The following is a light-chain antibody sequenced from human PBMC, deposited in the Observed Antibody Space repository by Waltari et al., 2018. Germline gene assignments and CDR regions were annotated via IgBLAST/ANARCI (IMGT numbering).Light chain of an antibody. CDR2: RDS. Sequence: SYELTQPLSVSVALGQTARITCGGNNIGSKNVHWYQQKPDQAPVLVIYRDSNRPSGIPERFSGSNSGNTATLTISRAQAGDEADYYCQVWDSSTAVFGGGTKLTVL. V-gene: IGLV3-9*01. J-gene: IGLJ2*01. CDR3: QVWDSSTAV. CDR1: NIGSKN.